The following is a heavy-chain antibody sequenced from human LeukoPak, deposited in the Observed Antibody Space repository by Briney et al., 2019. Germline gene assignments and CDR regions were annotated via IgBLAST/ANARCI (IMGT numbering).Heavy chain of an antibody. J-gene: IGHJ4*02. CDR2: IKGDGSDI. Sequence: GGSLRLSCAASGFTFSNYWMGWVRRAPGKGLEWVANIKGDGSDIYYVDSVKGRFTISRDNAQNSLYLQLNSPRDEDTAVYNCTRDFQGYWGQGTLVTVSS. V-gene: IGHV3-7*01. CDR1: GFTFSNYW. CDR3: TRDFQGY.